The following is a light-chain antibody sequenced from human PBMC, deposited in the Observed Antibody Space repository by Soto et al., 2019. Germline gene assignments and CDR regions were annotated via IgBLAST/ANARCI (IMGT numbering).Light chain of an antibody. Sequence: QTVLTQPPSASGSPDRTVTISCTGTSSDVGGYNFVSWYQHFPGKAPKLIIYEVTKRPSGVPDRSSGSKSGNTASLTVSGLQTDDEADYYCSSYGGSNNVVFGTGTKVTVL. CDR3: SSYGGSNNVV. J-gene: IGLJ1*01. V-gene: IGLV2-8*01. CDR1: SSDVGGYNF. CDR2: EVT.